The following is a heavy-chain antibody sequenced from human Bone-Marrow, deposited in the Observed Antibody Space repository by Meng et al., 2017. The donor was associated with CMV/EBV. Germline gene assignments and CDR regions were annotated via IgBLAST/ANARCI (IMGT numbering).Heavy chain of an antibody. V-gene: IGHV3-74*01. CDR2: INSDGSST. Sequence: GESLKISCAASGFTFSSYWMHWVRQAPGKGLVWVSRINSDGSSTSYADSVKGRFTISRDNAKNTLYLQMNSLRAEDTAVYYCARDSQTRYSSGWYLLDGMDVWGQATTVTVSS. J-gene: IGHJ6*02. CDR1: GFTFSSYW. CDR3: ARDSQTRYSSGWYLLDGMDV. D-gene: IGHD6-19*01.